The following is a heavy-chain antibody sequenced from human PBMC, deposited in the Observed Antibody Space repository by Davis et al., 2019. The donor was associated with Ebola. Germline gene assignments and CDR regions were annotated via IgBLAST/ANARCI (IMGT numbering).Heavy chain of an antibody. V-gene: IGHV3-21*01. CDR3: ATLITMVRGPWFDP. CDR1: GFTFSSYS. D-gene: IGHD3-10*01. CDR2: ISSSSSYI. J-gene: IGHJ5*02. Sequence: PGGSLRLSCAASGFTFSSYSMNWVRQAPGKGLEWVSSISSSSSYIYYADSVKGRFTISRDNAKNSLYLQMNSLRAEDTAVYYCATLITMVRGPWFDPWGQGTLVTVSS.